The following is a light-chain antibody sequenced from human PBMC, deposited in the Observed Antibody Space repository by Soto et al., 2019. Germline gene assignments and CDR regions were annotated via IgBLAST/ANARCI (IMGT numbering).Light chain of an antibody. J-gene: IGKJ5*01. CDR1: QSISSY. V-gene: IGKV1-39*01. CDR3: QQYDNLPIT. Sequence: DIQMTQSPSSLSASVGDRVTITCRASQSISSYLNWYQQKPGKAPKLLIYAASSLQSGVPSRFNGSGSGTDFTLTISSLQPEDFETDYCQQYDNLPITFGQGTRLEIK. CDR2: AAS.